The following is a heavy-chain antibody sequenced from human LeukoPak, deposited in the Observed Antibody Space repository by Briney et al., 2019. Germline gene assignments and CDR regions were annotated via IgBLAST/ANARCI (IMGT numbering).Heavy chain of an antibody. Sequence: SGTLSLTCAVSSGSIFISNWGSWVRQPPGKGLEWIGQIFHSGSTSYSPSLKSRVTISMDKCKNQVSLRLTSVTAADTAVYYCARSPTKRVPEDYWGEGTLVTVSS. CDR2: IFHSGST. CDR3: ARSPTKRVPEDY. CDR1: SGSIFISNW. V-gene: IGHV4-4*02. D-gene: IGHD2-2*01. J-gene: IGHJ4*02.